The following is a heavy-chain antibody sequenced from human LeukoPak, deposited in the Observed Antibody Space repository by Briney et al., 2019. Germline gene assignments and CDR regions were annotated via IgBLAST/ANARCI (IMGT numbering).Heavy chain of an antibody. CDR3: ARDLLDYTYAFDI. J-gene: IGHJ3*02. Sequence: PSETLSLTCTVSGGSISSYYWSWIRQPPGKGLEWIGYIYYSGSTNYNPSLKSRVTISVDTSKNQFSLKLSSVTAADTAVYYCARDLLDYTYAFDIWGQGTMVTVSS. V-gene: IGHV4-59*01. CDR2: IYYSGST. CDR1: GGSISSYY. D-gene: IGHD4-11*01.